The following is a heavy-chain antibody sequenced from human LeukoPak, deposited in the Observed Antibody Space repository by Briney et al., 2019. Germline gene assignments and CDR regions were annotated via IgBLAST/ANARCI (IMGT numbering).Heavy chain of an antibody. J-gene: IGHJ3*02. CDR1: GSTFSSYS. CDR2: ISSSSSTI. D-gene: IGHD6-13*01. CDR3: ARDPYSSSWYVTFDDAFDI. Sequence: PGGSLRLSCAASGSTFSSYSMNWVRQAPGKGLEWVSYISSSSSTIYYADSVKGRFTISRDNAKNSLYLQMNSLRAEDTAVYYCARDPYSSSWYVTFDDAFDIWGQGTMVTVSS. V-gene: IGHV3-48*01.